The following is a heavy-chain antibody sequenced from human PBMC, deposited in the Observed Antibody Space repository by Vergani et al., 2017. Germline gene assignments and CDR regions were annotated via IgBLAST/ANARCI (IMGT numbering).Heavy chain of an antibody. CDR2: IYYSGST. Sequence: QLQLQESGPGLVKPSATLSLTCSVSGASIRSSNYYWGWIRQPPGKGLEWIASIYYSGSTYYNPSLKSRVTISVDTSKNQFSLKRSSVTAADTAVYFCARHSTVEWLVKLGGMDPWGQGILVTVSS. V-gene: IGHV4-39*01. D-gene: IGHD6-19*01. CDR1: GASIRSSNYY. J-gene: IGHJ5*02. CDR3: ARHSTVEWLVKLGGMDP.